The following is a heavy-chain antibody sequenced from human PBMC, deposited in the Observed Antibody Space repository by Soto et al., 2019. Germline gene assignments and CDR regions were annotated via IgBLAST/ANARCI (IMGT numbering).Heavy chain of an antibody. CDR2: ITASNGNT. D-gene: IGHD3-22*01. V-gene: IGHV1-18*04. Sequence: QLQLVQSGAEVKNPGASVKVSCKASGFTLTGFGITWVRQAPGQGLEWMGWITASNGNTNYAQDLQGRVTMTTDTSTSTAYMELSSLRSEDTAVYYCARHYYDSSDLGGRYYGMDVWGQGTTVTVSS. CDR3: ARHYYDSSDLGGRYYGMDV. J-gene: IGHJ6*02. CDR1: GFTLTGFG.